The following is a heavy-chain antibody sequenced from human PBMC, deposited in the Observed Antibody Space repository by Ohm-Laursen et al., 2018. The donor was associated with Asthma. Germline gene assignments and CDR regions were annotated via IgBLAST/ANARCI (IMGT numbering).Heavy chain of an antibody. J-gene: IGHJ4*02. D-gene: IGHD3-22*01. CDR1: GFSLSSYT. V-gene: IGHV3-48*02. CDR3: ARGYYYDSRASYYFDY. CDR2: ISSSSSSL. Sequence: SLRLSCAASGFSLSSYTMNWVRQAPGKGLEWVSYISSSSSSLYYADSVKGRFTISRDDAKNSLSLQMNSLRDDDTAVYYCARGYYYDSRASYYFDYWGQGTLVTVSS.